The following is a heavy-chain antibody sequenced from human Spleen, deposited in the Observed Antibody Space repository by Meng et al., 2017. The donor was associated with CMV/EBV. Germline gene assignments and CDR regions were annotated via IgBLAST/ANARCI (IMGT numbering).Heavy chain of an antibody. V-gene: IGHV3-66*02. J-gene: IGHJ4*02. CDR2: IYGDDIT. CDR1: GLTVRSDY. Sequence: GESLKISCAASGLTVRSDYMSWVRQSPGKGLEWVSVIYGDDITSYADSVKGRFSISRDNYKNTLFLQMDTLRPEDTAVFYCVKGPYSYGTYSFDYWGQGTLVTVSS. D-gene: IGHD5-18*01. CDR3: VKGPYSYGTYSFDY.